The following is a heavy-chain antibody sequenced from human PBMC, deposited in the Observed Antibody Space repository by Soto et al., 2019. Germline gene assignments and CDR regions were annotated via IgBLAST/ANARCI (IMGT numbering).Heavy chain of an antibody. CDR2: ISGSGGST. D-gene: IGHD3-22*01. Sequence: EVQLLESGGGLVHPGGSLRLSCAASGFTFSSYAMSWVRQAPGKGLEWVSAISGSGGSTYYADSVKGRFTISRDNCKNTLYLQMNSLRAKDTTVYYCATSYYYASSGSNCFDPWGQGTLVTVSS. J-gene: IGHJ5*02. CDR3: ATSYYYASSGSNCFDP. CDR1: GFTFSSYA. V-gene: IGHV3-23*01.